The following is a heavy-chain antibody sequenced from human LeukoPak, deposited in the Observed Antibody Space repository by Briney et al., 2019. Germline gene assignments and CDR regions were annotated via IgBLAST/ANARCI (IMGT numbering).Heavy chain of an antibody. Sequence: PSETLSLTCIVSGGSISSYYWSWIRQPAGKGLEWIGEINHSGSTNYNPSLKSRVTISVDTSKNQFSLKLSSVTAADTAVYYCARVLPNDSSGYYTWFDPWGQGTLVTVSS. CDR1: GGSISSYY. V-gene: IGHV4-34*01. CDR3: ARVLPNDSSGYYTWFDP. D-gene: IGHD3-22*01. J-gene: IGHJ5*02. CDR2: INHSGST.